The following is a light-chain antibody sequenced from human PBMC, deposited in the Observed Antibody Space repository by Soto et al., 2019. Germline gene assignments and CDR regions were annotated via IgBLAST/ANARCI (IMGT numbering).Light chain of an antibody. CDR3: QQYGSSSWT. CDR2: GAS. CDR1: QSVSNAF. J-gene: IGKJ1*01. V-gene: IGKV3-20*01. Sequence: VLTQSPGTLSLSPGERATLSCRASQSVSNAFFAWYQRKPGQAPRLLIYGASSRATGIPDRFSGSGSGTDFTLTISRLEPEDFAVYYCQQYGSSSWTFGQGTKVDIK.